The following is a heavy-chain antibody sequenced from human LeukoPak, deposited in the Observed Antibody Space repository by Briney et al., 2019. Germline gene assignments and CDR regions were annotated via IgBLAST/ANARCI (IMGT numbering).Heavy chain of an antibody. Sequence: GSLRLSCAASGFTVSNNYMAWVRQAPGKGLEWVSIIFSGTTTNYTDSVKGRFTISRDNSKNTVYLQMNSLRAEDTAVYYCARDSTVGTFDYWGQGTLVTVSS. CDR1: GFTVSNNY. V-gene: IGHV3-66*01. CDR3: ARDSTVGTFDY. D-gene: IGHD4-23*01. J-gene: IGHJ4*02. CDR2: IFSGTTT.